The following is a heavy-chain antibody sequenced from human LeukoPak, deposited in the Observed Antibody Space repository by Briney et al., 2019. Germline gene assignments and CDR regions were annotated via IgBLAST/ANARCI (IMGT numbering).Heavy chain of an antibody. CDR1: GYSISSGYC. V-gene: IGHV4-38-2*01. D-gene: IGHD3-10*01. CDR3: ARGSIYYGSGSYQAHFDY. J-gene: IGHJ4*02. CDR2: IYHSGST. Sequence: PWETLSLTCAVSGYSISSGYCWGCIRQPPGKGLGGIGSIYHSGSTYYNPSLKSRVTISVDTSKNQFSLKLSSVTAADTAVYYCARGSIYYGSGSYQAHFDYWGQGTLVTVSS.